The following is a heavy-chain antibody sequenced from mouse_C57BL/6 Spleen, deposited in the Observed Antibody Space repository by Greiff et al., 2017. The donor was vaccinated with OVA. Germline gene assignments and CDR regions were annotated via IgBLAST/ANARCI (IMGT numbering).Heavy chain of an antibody. CDR3: ARDYDGYYVGY. V-gene: IGHV5-4*01. J-gene: IGHJ2*01. CDR1: GFTFSSYA. Sequence: EVMLVESGGGLVKPGGSLKLSCAASGFTFSSYAMSWIRQTPEKRLEWVATISDGGSYTYYPDNVKGRFTISRDNAKNNLYLQMSHLKSEDTAMYYCARDYDGYYVGYWGQGTTLTVSS. CDR2: ISDGGSYT. D-gene: IGHD2-3*01.